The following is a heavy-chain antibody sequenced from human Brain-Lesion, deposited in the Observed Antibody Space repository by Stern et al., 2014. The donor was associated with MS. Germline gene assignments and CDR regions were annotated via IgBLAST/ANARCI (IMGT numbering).Heavy chain of an antibody. Sequence: EVQLVASGAEVKKPGESLRISCQGSGYSFTSDWISWVRQMPGKVLEWMGRIDPSDSNPNYSPSFQGHVTISADKSINTAYLDWRSLKASDTAMYYCARHMGEGLSIDYWGQGTLVTVSS. D-gene: IGHD3-16*01. V-gene: IGHV5-10-1*01. CDR2: IDPSDSNP. J-gene: IGHJ4*02. CDR1: GYSFTSDW. CDR3: ARHMGEGLSIDY.